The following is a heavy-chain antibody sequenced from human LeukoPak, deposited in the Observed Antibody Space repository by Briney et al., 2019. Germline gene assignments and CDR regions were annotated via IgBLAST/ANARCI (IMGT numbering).Heavy chain of an antibody. D-gene: IGHD3-10*01. CDR2: IIPIFGTA. J-gene: IGHJ4*02. V-gene: IGHV1-69*13. Sequence: ASVTVSCTASGGTFSSYAISWVRQAPGQGLEWVGGIIPIFGTANYAQKFQGRVTITADESTSKAYMELSSLRSEDTAGYYCAREGGYYGSGSYYPVFDYWGQGTLVTVSS. CDR3: AREGGYYGSGSYYPVFDY. CDR1: GGTFSSYA.